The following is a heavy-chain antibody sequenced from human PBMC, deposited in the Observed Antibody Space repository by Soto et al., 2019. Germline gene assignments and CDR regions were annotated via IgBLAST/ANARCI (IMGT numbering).Heavy chain of an antibody. D-gene: IGHD5-18*01. CDR3: ARVTTAMAIHSFDY. CDR2: IIPIFGTA. J-gene: IGHJ4*02. Sequence: SVKVSCKASGGTFSSYAISWVRQAPGQGLEWMGGIIPIFGTANYAQKFQGRVTITADESTSTAYMELSSLRSEDTAVYYCARVTTAMAIHSFDYWGQGALVTVSS. V-gene: IGHV1-69*13. CDR1: GGTFSSYA.